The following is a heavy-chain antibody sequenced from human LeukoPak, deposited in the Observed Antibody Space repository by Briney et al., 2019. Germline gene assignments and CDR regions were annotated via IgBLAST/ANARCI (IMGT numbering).Heavy chain of an antibody. Sequence: GGSLRLSCAASGFTFSSYSMNWVRQAPGKGLEWVSSIISSSGYIYYADSVKGRFTISRDNAKNSLYLHMSSLRAEDTAVYYCARKIGDYEFDYWGQGTLVTVSS. V-gene: IGHV3-21*01. CDR3: ARKIGDYEFDY. CDR2: IISSSGYI. CDR1: GFTFSSYS. J-gene: IGHJ4*02. D-gene: IGHD4-17*01.